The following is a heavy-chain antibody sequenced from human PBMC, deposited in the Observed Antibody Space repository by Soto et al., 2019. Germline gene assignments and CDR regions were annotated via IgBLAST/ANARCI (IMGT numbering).Heavy chain of an antibody. CDR2: IYYSGST. D-gene: IGHD6-6*01. CDR1: GGSVSSGSYY. CDR3: ARSHPYSSSAPFFY. V-gene: IGHV4-61*01. Sequence: PSETLSLTCTVSGGSVSSGSYYWSWIRQPPGKGLEWIGYIYYSGSTNYNPPLKSRVTISVDTSKNQFSLKLSSVTAADTAVYYCARSHPYSSSAPFFYWGQGTLVTVSS. J-gene: IGHJ4*02.